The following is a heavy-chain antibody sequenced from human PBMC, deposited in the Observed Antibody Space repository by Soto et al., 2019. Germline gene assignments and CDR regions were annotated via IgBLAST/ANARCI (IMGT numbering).Heavy chain of an antibody. CDR3: ARDTSSGWNYRTGHFDY. CDR2: TYYRSKWYN. CDR1: GDSVSSNSAA. D-gene: IGHD6-19*01. J-gene: IGHJ4*02. V-gene: IGHV6-1*01. Sequence: SPTLSLTCAISGDSVSSNSAAWNWIRQSPSRGLEWLGRTYYRSKWYNDYAVSVKSRITINPDTSKNQFSLQLNSVTPEDTAVYYCARDTSSGWNYRTGHFDYWGQGTLVTVSS.